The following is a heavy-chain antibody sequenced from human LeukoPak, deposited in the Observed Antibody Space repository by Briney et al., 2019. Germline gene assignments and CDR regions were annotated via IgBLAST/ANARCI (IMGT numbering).Heavy chain of an antibody. CDR3: ARFRSGTTATNYYYMDV. Sequence: SETLSLTCTVSGGSISSGGYYWSWIRQHPGKGLEWIGYIYYSGSTYYNPSLKSRVTISVDTSKNQFSLKLSSVTAADTAVYYCARFRSGTTATNYYYMDVWGKGTTVTVSS. CDR1: GGSISSGGYY. D-gene: IGHD1-7*01. V-gene: IGHV4-31*03. CDR2: IYYSGST. J-gene: IGHJ6*03.